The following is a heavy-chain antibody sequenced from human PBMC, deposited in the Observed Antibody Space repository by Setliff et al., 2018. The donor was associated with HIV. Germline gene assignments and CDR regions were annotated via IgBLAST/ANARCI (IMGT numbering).Heavy chain of an antibody. D-gene: IGHD3-22*01. Sequence: SETLSLTCTVSGGSISSYYWSWIRQPPGKGLEWIGYIYYSGSTNYNPSLKSRVTISVDTSKNQFSLKLSSVTAADTAVYYCAREIVGNDPWGQGTLVTVSS. CDR3: AREIVGNDP. J-gene: IGHJ5*02. CDR2: IYYSGST. V-gene: IGHV4-59*01. CDR1: GGSISSYY.